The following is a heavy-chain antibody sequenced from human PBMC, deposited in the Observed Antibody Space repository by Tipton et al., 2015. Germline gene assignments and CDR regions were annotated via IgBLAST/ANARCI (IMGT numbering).Heavy chain of an antibody. CDR2: ISDNGNT. Sequence: GLVKPSETLSLTCTVSGGSISVSYWSWIRQPPGKGLEWIGYISDNGNTNYSPSLKSRVTMSVDTSKNHFSLRLNSVTAADTAVYYCARLHYEIVTGHLRSPYHYGLDVWGHGTSVTVS. J-gene: IGHJ6*02. CDR1: GGSISVSY. CDR3: ARLHYEIVTGHLRSPYHYGLDV. D-gene: IGHD3-9*01. V-gene: IGHV4-59*01.